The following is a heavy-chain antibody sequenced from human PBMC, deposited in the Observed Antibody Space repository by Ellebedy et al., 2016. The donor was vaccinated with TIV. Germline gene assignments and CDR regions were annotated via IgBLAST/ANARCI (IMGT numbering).Heavy chain of an antibody. CDR1: GFAFSTYS. CDR3: ARDPTMAGTGIDY. D-gene: IGHD6-19*01. Sequence: GESLKISCAASGFAFSTYSMNWVRQAPGKGLEWVANIKKDGSEKYYVDSVKGRFTISRDNAKNSLYLQMNSLRAEDTAVYYCARDPTMAGTGIDYWGQGALVTVSS. CDR2: IKKDGSEK. J-gene: IGHJ4*02. V-gene: IGHV3-7*01.